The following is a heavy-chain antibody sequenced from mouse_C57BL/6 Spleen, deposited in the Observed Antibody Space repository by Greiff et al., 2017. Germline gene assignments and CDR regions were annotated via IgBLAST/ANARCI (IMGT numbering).Heavy chain of an antibody. V-gene: IGHV5-17*01. Sequence: EVQLVESGGGLVKPGGSLKLSCAASGFTFSDYGMHWVRQAPEKGLEWVAYISSGSSTIYYADTVKGRFTISRDNAKNTLFLQMTSLRSEDTALCNCARGLGGLARCAYWGQGSLFTLSA. D-gene: IGHD3-3*01. J-gene: IGHJ3*01. CDR3: ARGLGGLARCAY. CDR2: ISSGSSTI. CDR1: GFTFSDYG.